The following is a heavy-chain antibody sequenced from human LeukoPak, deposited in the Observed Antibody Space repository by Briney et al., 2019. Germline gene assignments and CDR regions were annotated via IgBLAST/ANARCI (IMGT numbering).Heavy chain of an antibody. CDR1: GYTFTGYY. CDR3: ARVGTSYGFNWFDP. D-gene: IGHD5-18*01. V-gene: IGHV1-2*02. CDR2: INPNSGGT. J-gene: IGHJ5*02. Sequence: ASVKVSCKASGYTFTGYYMHWVRQAPGQGLEWMGWINPNSGGTNYAQKFQGRVTMTRDTPISTAYMELSRLRSDDTAVYYCARVGTSYGFNWFDPWGQGTLVTVSS.